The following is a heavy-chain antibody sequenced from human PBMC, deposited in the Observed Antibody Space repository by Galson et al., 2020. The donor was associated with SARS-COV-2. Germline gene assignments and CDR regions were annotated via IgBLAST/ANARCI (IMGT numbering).Heavy chain of an antibody. D-gene: IGHD3-16*01. V-gene: IGHV3-23*01. CDR3: AKDWERGSWFDP. Sequence: GGSLRLSCAASGFTFRSYAMSWVRQAPGKGLEWVSEINGDGYSTDYADPVKGRFTISRDNSKNTLYLQMNSLRAEDTAVYYCAKDWERGSWFDPWGQGTLVTVSS. CDR1: GFTFRSYA. J-gene: IGHJ5*02. CDR2: INGDGYST.